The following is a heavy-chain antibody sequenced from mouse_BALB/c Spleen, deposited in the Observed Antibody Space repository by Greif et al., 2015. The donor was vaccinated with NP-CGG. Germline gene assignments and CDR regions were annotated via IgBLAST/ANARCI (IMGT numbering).Heavy chain of an antibody. J-gene: IGHJ2*01. CDR3: TSFYGNYDYFDY. D-gene: IGHD2-1*01. Sequence: VQLQQSGAELVRPGASVKLSCKASGYTFTGYWINWVKQRPGQGLEWIGNIYPSDSYTNYNQRFKDKATLTVDKSSSTAYMQLSSPTSEDSAVYYCTSFYGNYDYFDYWGQGTTLTVSS. V-gene: IGHV1-69*02. CDR2: IYPSDSYT. CDR1: GYTFTGYW.